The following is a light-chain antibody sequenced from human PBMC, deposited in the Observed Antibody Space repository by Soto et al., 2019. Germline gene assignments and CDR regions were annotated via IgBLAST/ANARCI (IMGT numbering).Light chain of an antibody. V-gene: IGKV3-20*01. J-gene: IGKJ2*01. CDR1: QSVSNSF. CDR2: GVS. CDR3: QQYSSLPHT. Sequence: ESVLTQSPATLSLSPGERATLSCSASQSVSNSFFAWYQQKPGQAPRLLIYGVSSRATGIPDRFSGSGSGTDFTLTISRLEPEDFVVYYCQQYSSLPHTFGQGTKLEVK.